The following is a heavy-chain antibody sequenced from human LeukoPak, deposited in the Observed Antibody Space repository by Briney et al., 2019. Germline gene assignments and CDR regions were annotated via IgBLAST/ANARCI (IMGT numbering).Heavy chain of an antibody. V-gene: IGHV2-5*02. D-gene: IGHD4-17*01. CDR2: FYWDDEK. CDR1: GFSLSTSGVG. Sequence: ESGPTLVKPTQTLTLTCTFSGFSLSTSGVGVGWIRHPPGKALEWLALFYWDDEKRYTPSMESRLTTPKGHSKNQGVHTMTKLDPVDTATYYCAHSDYGDYLFDYWGQGTLVTVSS. CDR3: AHSDYGDYLFDY. J-gene: IGHJ4*02.